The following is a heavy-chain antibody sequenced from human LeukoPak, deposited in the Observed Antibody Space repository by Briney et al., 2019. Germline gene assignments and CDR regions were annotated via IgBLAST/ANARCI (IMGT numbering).Heavy chain of an antibody. D-gene: IGHD6-13*01. CDR1: GYTFTGYY. CDR3: ARGNVAAAGIFYYYYGMDV. Sequence: ASVKVSCKASGYTFTGYYMHWVRQAPGQGLEGMGWINPDSGGTNYAQKFQGWVTMTRDTSISTAYMELSRLRSDDTAVYYCARGNVAAAGIFYYYYGMDVWGKGTTVTVSS. CDR2: INPDSGGT. J-gene: IGHJ6*04. V-gene: IGHV1-2*04.